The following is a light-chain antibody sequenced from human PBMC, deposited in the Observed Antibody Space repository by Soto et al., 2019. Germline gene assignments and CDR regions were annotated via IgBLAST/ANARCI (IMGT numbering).Light chain of an antibody. CDR2: EVT. CDR3: TSYIRSSTLDYV. CDR1: RSDVGSYNS. Sequence: QSVLTQPASVSGSPGQSITISCTGTRSDVGSYNSIAWYQQHPGKAPRVVIFEVTKRPSGISDRFSGSKSGYTASLTISGLQAEDEADYYCTSYIRSSTLDYVFGTGTKVTVL. J-gene: IGLJ1*01. V-gene: IGLV2-14*02.